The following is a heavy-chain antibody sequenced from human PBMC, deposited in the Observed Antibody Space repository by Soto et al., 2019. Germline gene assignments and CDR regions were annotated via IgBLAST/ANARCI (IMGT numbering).Heavy chain of an antibody. CDR3: ARDFSDSSDYTTNWFDP. Sequence: PSETLSLTCSVSGDSISNSRFYWAWIRQPPGEGLEWIGSIYHTGNAYYNPSLKSRVTISVDTSKNQFSLKLTSVTAADAALYYCARDFSDSSDYTTNWFDPWGQGTLVT. CDR1: GDSISNSRFY. CDR2: IYHTGNA. J-gene: IGHJ5*02. D-gene: IGHD3-22*01. V-gene: IGHV4-39*01.